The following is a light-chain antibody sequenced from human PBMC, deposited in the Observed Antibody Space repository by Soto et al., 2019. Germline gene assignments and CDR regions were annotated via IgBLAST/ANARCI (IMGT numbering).Light chain of an antibody. CDR2: DAS. CDR3: QQYVRSVIT. Sequence: EFVLTQSPGTLSLSPGERATLSCRASQSVSSSYLAWYQQKPGQAPRLLIYDASSRATGIPDRFSGSGSGTDFTLTISRLEPEDFAVYYCQQYVRSVITFGPGTKVDVK. CDR1: QSVSSSY. V-gene: IGKV3-20*01. J-gene: IGKJ3*01.